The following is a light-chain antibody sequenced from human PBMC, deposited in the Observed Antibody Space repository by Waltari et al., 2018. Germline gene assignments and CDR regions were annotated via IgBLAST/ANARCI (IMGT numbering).Light chain of an antibody. CDR3: YSTDFSGHDRV. CDR1: ALSTKY. CDR2: EDI. J-gene: IGLJ3*02. Sequence: SYELTQPPPVSVSPGQTDRITCSGSALSTKYASRYQQKSGQAPVLVIYEDIKRPTGIPERFSGSSSGTTATLTISGAHVDDEADYYCYSTDFSGHDRVFGGGTKLTIL. V-gene: IGLV3-10*01.